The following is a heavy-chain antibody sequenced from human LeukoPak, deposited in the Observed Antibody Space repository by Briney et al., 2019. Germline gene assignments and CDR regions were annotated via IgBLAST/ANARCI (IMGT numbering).Heavy chain of an antibody. Sequence: SETLSLTCTVSGGSISSYYWSWIRQPAGKGLEWIGRIYTSGSTNYNPSLQSRVTISVDTSRGHFSLKLSSATPADTAVYYCARGERLGPDFWGQGTLVTVSS. J-gene: IGHJ4*02. CDR2: IYTSGST. V-gene: IGHV4-4*07. D-gene: IGHD1-1*01. CDR3: ARGERLGPDF. CDR1: GGSISSYY.